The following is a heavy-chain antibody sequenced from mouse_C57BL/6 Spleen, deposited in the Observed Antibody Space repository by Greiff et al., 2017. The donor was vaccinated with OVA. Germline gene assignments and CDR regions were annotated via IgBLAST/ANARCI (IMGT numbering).Heavy chain of an antibody. J-gene: IGHJ4*01. V-gene: IGHV1-50*01. CDR3: AELWGEDY. D-gene: IGHD4-1*01. CDR1: GYTFTSYW. CDR2: IDPSDSYT. Sequence: QVQLQQPGAELVKPGASVKLSCKASGYTFTSYWMQWVKQRPGQGLEWIGEIDPSDSYTNYNQKFKGKATLTVDTSSSTAYMQLSSLTSEDTAIYYCAELWGEDYWGQGTSVTVSS.